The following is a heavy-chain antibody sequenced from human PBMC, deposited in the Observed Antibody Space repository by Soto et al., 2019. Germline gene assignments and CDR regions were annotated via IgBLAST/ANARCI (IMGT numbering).Heavy chain of an antibody. V-gene: IGHV3-49*03. J-gene: IGHJ4*02. CDR3: TRVFGVVAGTFDY. D-gene: IGHD6-19*01. CDR2: IRSKAYGGTT. CDR1: GFTFGDYA. Sequence: GGSLRLSCTASGFTFGDYAMSWFRQAPGKGLEWVGFIRSKAYGGTTEYAASVKGRFTISRDDSKSIAYLQMNSLKTEDTAVYYCTRVFGVVAGTFDYWGQGTLVTVSS.